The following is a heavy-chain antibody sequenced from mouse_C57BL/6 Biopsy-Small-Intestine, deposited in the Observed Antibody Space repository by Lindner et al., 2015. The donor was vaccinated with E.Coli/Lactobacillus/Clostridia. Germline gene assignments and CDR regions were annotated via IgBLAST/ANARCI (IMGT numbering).Heavy chain of an antibody. Sequence: SVKVSCKASGGAFSTAAISWVRQAPGQGLEWMGGIIATYGIASYAQQFQGRVTITADESTSTAYMELSSLRSEDSAVYYCTRVDSSAWDLAYYGMDVWGQGTTVSVSS. J-gene: IGHJ1*01. CDR1: GGAFSTAA. D-gene: IGHD1-2*01. CDR3: TRVDSSAWDLAYYGMDV. CDR2: IIATYGIA. V-gene: IGHV1-81*01.